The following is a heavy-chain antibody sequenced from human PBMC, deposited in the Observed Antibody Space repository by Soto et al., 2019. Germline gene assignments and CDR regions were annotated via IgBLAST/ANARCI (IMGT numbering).Heavy chain of an antibody. CDR2: IGRRGDAT. CDR1: GFTFSYYG. Sequence: EVQLLESGGGLVQPGGSLRLSCEASGFTFSYYGLTWVRQAPGRGLEWVSSIGRRGDATFYADSVRGRFSISRDNSKNTVTLQMDRLRGEDTARYYSARDSVILEVADSDDSWGHGTQVTVSS. V-gene: IGHV3-23*01. D-gene: IGHD6-19*01. J-gene: IGHJ5*01. CDR3: ARDSVILEVADSDDS.